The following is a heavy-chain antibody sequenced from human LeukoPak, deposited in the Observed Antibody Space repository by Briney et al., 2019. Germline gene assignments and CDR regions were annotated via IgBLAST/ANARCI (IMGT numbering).Heavy chain of an antibody. Sequence: GGSLRLPCAASGFTFSNFAMSWVRQAPGKGLEWVSAISGRGGSTYRADSVKGRFPISRDNSKNTLYLQMNSLRAEDTAVYYCAKGGGDSSGYASDYWGQGTLVTVSS. CDR2: ISGRGGST. V-gene: IGHV3-23*01. CDR1: GFTFSNFA. J-gene: IGHJ4*02. CDR3: AKGGGDSSGYASDY. D-gene: IGHD3-22*01.